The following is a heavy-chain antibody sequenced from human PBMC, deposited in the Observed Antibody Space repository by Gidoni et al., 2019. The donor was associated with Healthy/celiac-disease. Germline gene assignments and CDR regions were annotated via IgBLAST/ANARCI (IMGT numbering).Heavy chain of an antibody. D-gene: IGHD3-22*01. CDR3: ARGYYYDSIGYYAFDAFDI. Sequence: QVQLQESGPGLVKPSETLSLTCTVSGYSISSGPYWGWIRQPPGKGLEWIGSIYHSGSTYYNPSLKSRVTISVDTSKNQFSLKLSSVTAADTAVYYCARGYYYDSIGYYAFDAFDIWGQGTMVTVSS. CDR1: GYSISSGPY. J-gene: IGHJ3*02. V-gene: IGHV4-38-2*02. CDR2: IYHSGST.